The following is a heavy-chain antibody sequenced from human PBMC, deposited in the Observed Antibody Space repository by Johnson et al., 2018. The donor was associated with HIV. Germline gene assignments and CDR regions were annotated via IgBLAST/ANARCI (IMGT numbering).Heavy chain of an antibody. D-gene: IGHD3-9*01. CDR2: INSDGSST. CDR3: ARAPSRLRYFDWSEDAFDI. V-gene: IGHV3-20*04. J-gene: IGHJ3*02. CDR1: GFTFDDYG. Sequence: EMQLVESGGGVVRPGGSLRLSCAASGFTFDDYGMSWVRQAPGKGLEWVSRINSDGSSTSYADSVKGRFTISRDNAKNTLYLQMNSLRAEDTAVYYCARAPSRLRYFDWSEDAFDIWGQGTMVTVSS.